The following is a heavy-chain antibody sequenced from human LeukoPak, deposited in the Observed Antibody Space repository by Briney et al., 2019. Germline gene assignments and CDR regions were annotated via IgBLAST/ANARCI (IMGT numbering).Heavy chain of an antibody. CDR1: GYTFTSYA. Sequence: ASVKVSCKASGYTFTSYAMHWVRQAPGQRLEWMGWINAGNGNTKYSQKFQGRVTITTDESTSTAYMELSSLRSEDTAVYYCARARDGARNTIFGVVHSHYYYMDVWGKGTTVTVSS. V-gene: IGHV1-3*01. CDR3: ARARDGARNTIFGVVHSHYYYMDV. CDR2: INAGNGNT. J-gene: IGHJ6*03. D-gene: IGHD3-3*01.